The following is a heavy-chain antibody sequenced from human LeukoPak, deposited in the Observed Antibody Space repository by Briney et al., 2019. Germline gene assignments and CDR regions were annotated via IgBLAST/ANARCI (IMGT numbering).Heavy chain of an antibody. J-gene: IGHJ5*02. V-gene: IGHV4-30-2*01. CDR3: ARSPKWLAQNWFDP. D-gene: IGHD3-22*01. CDR2: IYHSGST. CDR1: GGSISSGGYS. Sequence: PSQTLSLTCAVSGGSISSGGYSWSWIRQPPGKGLEWIGYIYHSGSTYYNPSLKSRVTISVDRSKNQFSLKLSSVTAADTAVYYCARSPKWLAQNWFDPWGQGTLVTVSS.